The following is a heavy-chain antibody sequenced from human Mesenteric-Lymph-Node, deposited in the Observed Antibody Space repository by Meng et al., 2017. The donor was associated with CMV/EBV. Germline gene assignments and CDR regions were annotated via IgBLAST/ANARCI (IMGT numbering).Heavy chain of an antibody. CDR2: IKPDGSEK. V-gene: IGHV3-7*01. J-gene: IGHJ4*02. CDR3: ARDSPWGYRFGESY. D-gene: IGHD3-10*01. CDR1: GFTFSSYW. Sequence: GESLKISCAASGFTFSSYWMSWVRQAPSKGLEWVANIKPDGSEKYYVDSLKGRFTISRDNAKRSLYLQMNSLRAEDTAVYYCARDSPWGYRFGESYWGPGTLVTVSS.